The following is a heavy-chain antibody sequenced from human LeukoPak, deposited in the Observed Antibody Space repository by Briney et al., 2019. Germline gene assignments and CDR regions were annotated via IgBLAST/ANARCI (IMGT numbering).Heavy chain of an antibody. CDR2: VYYSGST. J-gene: IGHJ4*02. Sequence: SETLSLTCTVSGASISGYYWSWIRQPPGKGLEWIGYVYYSGSTNYNPSLKSRVSISVDTSKNQFSLNLTSVTAADTAIYYCSSESGVFCPFGYWGQGTLVIVPP. CDR1: GASISGYY. D-gene: IGHD1-26*01. V-gene: IGHV4-59*12. CDR3: SSESGVFCPFGY.